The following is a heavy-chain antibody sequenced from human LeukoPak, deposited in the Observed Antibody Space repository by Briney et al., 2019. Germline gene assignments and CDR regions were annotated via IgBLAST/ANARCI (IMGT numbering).Heavy chain of an antibody. J-gene: IGHJ4*02. CDR2: INLDGSQK. CDR3: ARIGRKVSSGWPQIDY. D-gene: IGHD6-19*01. CDR1: GFTFSNYW. V-gene: IGHV3-7*01. Sequence: QSGGSLRLSCAASGFTFSNYWMAWVRQAPGKGPEWVANINLDGSQKYYVDSVKGRFTISRDNAKNSLYLQMNSLRAEDTAVYYCARIGRKVSSGWPQIDYWGQGTLVTVSS.